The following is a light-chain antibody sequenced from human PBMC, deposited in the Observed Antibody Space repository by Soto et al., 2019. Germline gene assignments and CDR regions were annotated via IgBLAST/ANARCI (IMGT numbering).Light chain of an antibody. Sequence: QSALTQPPSASGSPGQSVTISCTGTGSDVGAYNFVSWYQHYPGKAPKLMIFEVNKRPSGVPDRFSGFKSGNTAFLSVSGLRADDEADYYCSSFAGSANLLFGGGTKLTVL. V-gene: IGLV2-8*01. CDR3: SSFAGSANLL. J-gene: IGLJ2*01. CDR1: GSDVGAYNF. CDR2: EVN.